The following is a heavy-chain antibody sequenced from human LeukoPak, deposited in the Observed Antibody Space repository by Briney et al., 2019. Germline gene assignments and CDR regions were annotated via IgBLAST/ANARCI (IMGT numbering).Heavy chain of an antibody. CDR1: EFSVGSNY. CDR3: ARGRVGPYPGTYY. J-gene: IGHJ4*02. V-gene: IGHV3-66*01. D-gene: IGHD1-26*01. Sequence: PGGSLRLSCAASEFSVGSNYMSWVRQAPGMGLEWVSVIYSGGTTYYADSVKGRFTISRDNSKNTLYLQMNTLRVEDTAVYYCARGRVGPYPGTYYWGQGTLVTVSS. CDR2: IYSGGTT.